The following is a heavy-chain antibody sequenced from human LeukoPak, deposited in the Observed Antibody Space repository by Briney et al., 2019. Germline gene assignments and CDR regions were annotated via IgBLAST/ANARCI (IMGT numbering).Heavy chain of an antibody. V-gene: IGHV4-34*01. J-gene: IGHJ4*02. Sequence: PSETLSLTCAVYGGSFSGYYWSRIRQPPGKGLEWIGEINHSGSTNYNPSLKSRVTISVDTSKNQFSLKLSSVTAADTAVYYCARLDYGDYQDYWGQGILVTVSS. CDR2: INHSGST. D-gene: IGHD4-17*01. CDR1: GGSFSGYY. CDR3: ARLDYGDYQDY.